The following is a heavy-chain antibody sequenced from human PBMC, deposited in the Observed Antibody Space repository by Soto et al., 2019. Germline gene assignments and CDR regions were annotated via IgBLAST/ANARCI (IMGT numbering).Heavy chain of an antibody. D-gene: IGHD6-19*01. CDR3: ARTGYSSGWYEVGYYYYMDV. V-gene: IGHV4-59*01. Sequence: QVQLQESGPGLVKPSETLSLTCTVSGGSISSYYWSWIRQPPGKGLEWIGYIYYSGSTNYNPSLKSRVTISVDTSKNQFSLKLSSVTAADTAVYYCARTGYSSGWYEVGYYYYMDVWGKGTTVTVSS. CDR1: GGSISSYY. CDR2: IYYSGST. J-gene: IGHJ6*03.